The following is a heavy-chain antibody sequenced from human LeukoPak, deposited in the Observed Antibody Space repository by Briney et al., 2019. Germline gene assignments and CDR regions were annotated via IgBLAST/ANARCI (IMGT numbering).Heavy chain of an antibody. CDR1: GYTFTSYD. D-gene: IGHD4-11*01. Sequence: GASVKVSCKASGYTFTSYDINWVRQATGQGLEWMGWMNPNSGNTGYAQKFQGRFTMTRNTSISTAYLELSSLRSEDTAVYYCARDLLTTVTSSFDYWGQGTLVTVSS. V-gene: IGHV1-8*01. CDR3: ARDLLTTVTSSFDY. J-gene: IGHJ4*02. CDR2: MNPNSGNT.